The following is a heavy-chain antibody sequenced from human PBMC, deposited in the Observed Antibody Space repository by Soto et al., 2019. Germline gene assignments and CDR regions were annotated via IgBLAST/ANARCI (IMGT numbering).Heavy chain of an antibody. CDR3: ARVVVAATTGDYAFWFDP. V-gene: IGHV1-18*01. CDR2: ISAYNGNT. Sequence: ASVKVSCKASGYTFTIYGISWVRQAPGQGLEWMGWISAYNGNTNYAQKLQGRVTMTTDTSTSTAYMELRSLRSDDTAVYYCARVVVAATTGDYAFWFDPWGQGTLVTVSS. CDR1: GYTFTIYG. D-gene: IGHD2-15*01. J-gene: IGHJ5*02.